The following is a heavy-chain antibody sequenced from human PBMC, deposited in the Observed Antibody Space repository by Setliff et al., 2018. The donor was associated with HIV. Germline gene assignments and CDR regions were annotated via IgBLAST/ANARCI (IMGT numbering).Heavy chain of an antibody. Sequence: GGSLRLSCAASGFTFSNYAMHWVRQAPGKGLEWVAVISYDGIIVYYIDSVKGRFTISRDDSKSTLYLQMPNLRAEDTALYFCAKGAGPTTLAEPFDSWGQGTLVTVSS. CDR2: ISYDGIIV. D-gene: IGHD1-26*01. J-gene: IGHJ4*02. CDR1: GFTFSNYA. V-gene: IGHV3-30*04. CDR3: AKGAGPTTLAEPFDS.